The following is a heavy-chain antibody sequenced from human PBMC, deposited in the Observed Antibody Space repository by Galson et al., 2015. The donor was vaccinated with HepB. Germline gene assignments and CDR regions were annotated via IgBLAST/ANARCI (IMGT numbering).Heavy chain of an antibody. V-gene: IGHV4-34*01. D-gene: IGHD3-10*01. CDR3: ASLWSSYYYYYGMDV. J-gene: IGHJ6*02. CDR1: GGSFSGYY. Sequence: ETLSLTCAVYGGSFSGYYWSWIRQPPGKGLEWIGEINHSGSTNYNPSLKSRVTISVDTSKNQFSLKLSSVTAADTAVYYCASLWSSYYYYYGMDVWGQGTTVTVSS. CDR2: INHSGST.